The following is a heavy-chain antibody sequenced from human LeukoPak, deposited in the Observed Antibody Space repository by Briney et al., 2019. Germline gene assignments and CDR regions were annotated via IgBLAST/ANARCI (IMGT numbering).Heavy chain of an antibody. CDR1: GFTFSSYA. D-gene: IGHD2-15*01. CDR3: AKGSGGTRPHAFDI. J-gene: IGHJ3*02. V-gene: IGHV3-23*01. Sequence: AGSLRLSCAVSGFTFSSYAMSWVRQAPGKGLEWVSAISGSGGSTFYADSVKGRFTISRDNSKNTLYLQMNSLRAEDTAVYYCAKGSGGTRPHAFDIWGQGTMVTVSS. CDR2: ISGSGGST.